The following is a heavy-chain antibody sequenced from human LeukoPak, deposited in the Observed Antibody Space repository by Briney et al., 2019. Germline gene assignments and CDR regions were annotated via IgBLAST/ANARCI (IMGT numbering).Heavy chain of an antibody. CDR1: GFTFSSYG. Sequence: GGSLRLSCAASGFTFSSYGMHWVRQAPGKGLEWVAFIRYDGSNKYYADSVKGRFTISRDNSKNRLYLQMNSLRAEDTAVYYCAKDSGLAYCGGDCYSRDYWGQGTLVTVSS. CDR3: AKDSGLAYCGGDCYSRDY. D-gene: IGHD2-21*02. V-gene: IGHV3-30*02. CDR2: IRYDGSNK. J-gene: IGHJ4*02.